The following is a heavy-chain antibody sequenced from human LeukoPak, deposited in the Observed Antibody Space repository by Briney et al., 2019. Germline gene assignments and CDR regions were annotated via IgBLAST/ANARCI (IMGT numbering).Heavy chain of an antibody. CDR2: IWYDGSNK. CDR1: GFTFSSYG. V-gene: IGHV3-33*01. D-gene: IGHD3-22*01. CDR3: ARDSGSYYMDV. J-gene: IGHJ6*03. Sequence: GGSLRLSCAGSGFTFSSYGMHWVRQAPGKGLEWVAVIWYDGSNKYYADSVKGRFTISRDNSKNTLYLQMNSLRAEDTAVYYCARDSGSYYMDVWGKGTTVTVSS.